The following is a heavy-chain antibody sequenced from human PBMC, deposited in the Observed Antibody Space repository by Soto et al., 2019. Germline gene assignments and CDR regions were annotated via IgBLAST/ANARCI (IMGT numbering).Heavy chain of an antibody. CDR2: IYYSGST. CDR1: GASISSGGYY. CDR3: AREPGEYCSSTSCASDALDI. D-gene: IGHD2-2*01. V-gene: IGHV4-31*03. J-gene: IGHJ3*02. Sequence: TLSLTCTVSGASISSGGYYWSWIRQHPGKGLEWIGYIYYSGSTYYNPSLKSRVTISVDTSKNQFSLKLSSVTAADTAVYYCAREPGEYCSSTSCASDALDIWGQGTMVTVSS.